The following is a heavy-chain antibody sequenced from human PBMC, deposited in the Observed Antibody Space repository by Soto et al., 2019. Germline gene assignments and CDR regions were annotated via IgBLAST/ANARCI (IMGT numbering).Heavy chain of an antibody. CDR1: GFSLSNGRMG. V-gene: IGHV2-26*03. J-gene: IGHJ6*02. Sequence: SGPTLVNPTETLTLTCTISGFSLSNGRMGVSWIRQSPGKALEWLAHIFSDAERSYSTSMQSRLTISTDTSGTQVVLTMTNMDPVDTGTYYCARINADTYSHYYAMDVWGQGTTVTVS. CDR3: ARINADTYSHYYAMDV. CDR2: IFSDAER.